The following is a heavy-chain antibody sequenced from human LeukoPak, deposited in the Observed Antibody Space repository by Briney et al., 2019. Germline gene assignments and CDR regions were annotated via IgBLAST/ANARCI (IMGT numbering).Heavy chain of an antibody. Sequence: GGSLRLSCAASGFTFSSYAMHWVRQAPGKGLEYVSAISSNGGSTYYANSVKGRFTISRDNSKNTLYLQMGSLTAEDMAIYYCARTRGSGGTSAGRWYLDLWGRGTLVTVSS. CDR2: ISSNGGST. J-gene: IGHJ2*01. D-gene: IGHD4-23*01. CDR1: GFTFSSYA. V-gene: IGHV3-64*01. CDR3: ARTRGSGGTSAGRWYLDL.